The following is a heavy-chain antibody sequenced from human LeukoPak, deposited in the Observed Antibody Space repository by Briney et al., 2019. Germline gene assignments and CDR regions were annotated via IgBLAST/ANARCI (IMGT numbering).Heavy chain of an antibody. CDR3: ARVGDRSGNGYSD. J-gene: IGHJ4*02. CDR2: ISSNGGNT. CDR1: GFTISRSS. Sequence: AGGSLRLSCAASGFTISRSSMHWVRQAPGKGLEFVSAISSNGGNTYYANSVKGRFTISRDISKNTLYLQMGSLRVEDMAVYYCARVGDRSGNGYSDWGQGTLVTVSS. D-gene: IGHD3-22*01. V-gene: IGHV3-64*01.